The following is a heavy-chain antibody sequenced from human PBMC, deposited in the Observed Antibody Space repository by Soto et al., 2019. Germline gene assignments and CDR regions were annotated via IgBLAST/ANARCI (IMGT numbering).Heavy chain of an antibody. J-gene: IGHJ4*02. D-gene: IGHD3-10*01. CDR3: VKDDGGSPSTPPL. CDR2: ISGSGDRT. Sequence: EVQLLESGGGLVQPGGSLRLSCAASGITISNYPMSWVRQAPGKWLEWVSGISGSGDRTYYEDSAKGRFTISKDISKNSLSLQVDSLGVDDTAVYFCVKDDGGSPSTPPLWGQGTLVTVSS. V-gene: IGHV3-23*01. CDR1: GITISNYP.